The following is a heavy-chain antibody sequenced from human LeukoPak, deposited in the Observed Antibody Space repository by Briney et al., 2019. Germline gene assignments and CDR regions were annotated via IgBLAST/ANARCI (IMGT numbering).Heavy chain of an antibody. CDR3: ASRYYYDSSEDI. Sequence: SVKVSCKASRGTFSSYAISWVRQAPGQGLEWMGRIIPIFGTANYAQKFQGRVTITTYESTSTAYMELSSLRSEDTAVYYCASRYYYDSSEDIWGQGTMVTVSS. J-gene: IGHJ3*02. CDR2: IIPIFGTA. CDR1: RGTFSSYA. D-gene: IGHD3-22*01. V-gene: IGHV1-69*05.